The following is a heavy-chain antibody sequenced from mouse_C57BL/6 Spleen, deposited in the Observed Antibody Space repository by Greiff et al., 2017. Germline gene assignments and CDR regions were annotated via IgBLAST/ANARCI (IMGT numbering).Heavy chain of an antibody. J-gene: IGHJ2*01. D-gene: IGHD1-1*01. CDR3: ARGVYYYGSSPLFDY. CDR1: GYTFTTYP. Sequence: VQLVESGAELVKPGASVKMSCKASGYTFTTYPIEWMKQNHGKSLEWIGNFHPYNDDTKYNEQFKGKATLTVEKSSSTVYLELSRLTSDDSAVYYCARGVYYYGSSPLFDYWGQGTTLTVSS. CDR2: FHPYNDDT. V-gene: IGHV1-47*01.